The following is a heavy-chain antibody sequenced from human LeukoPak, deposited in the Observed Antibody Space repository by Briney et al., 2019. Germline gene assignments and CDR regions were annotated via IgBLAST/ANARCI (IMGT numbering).Heavy chain of an antibody. D-gene: IGHD3-22*01. CDR2: ISGSGGST. CDR3: AKGGPLMYYYDSSGYYYNMDY. J-gene: IGHJ4*02. V-gene: IGHV3-23*01. CDR1: GFTFSSYA. Sequence: GGSLRLSCAASGFTFSSYAMSWVRQAPGKGLEWVSAISGSGGSTYYADSVKGRFTISRDNSKNTLYLQMNSLRAEDTAVYYCAKGGPLMYYYDSSGYYYNMDYWGQGTLVTVSS.